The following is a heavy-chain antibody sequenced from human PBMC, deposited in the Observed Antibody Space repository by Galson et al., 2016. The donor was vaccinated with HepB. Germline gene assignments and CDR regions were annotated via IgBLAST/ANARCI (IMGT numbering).Heavy chain of an antibody. J-gene: IGHJ6*03. CDR1: GYTFTSYY. Sequence: SVKVSCKASGYTFTSYYMHWVRQAPGQGLEWMGIINPSGGSTSYAQKFQGRVTMTRDTSTSTVYMELSSLRSEDTAIYYCARDLYCYSCGWDHYYYNMDVWGKGTTVTVSS. V-gene: IGHV1-46*01. D-gene: IGHD2-15*01. CDR3: ARDLYCYSCGWDHYYYNMDV. CDR2: INPSGGST.